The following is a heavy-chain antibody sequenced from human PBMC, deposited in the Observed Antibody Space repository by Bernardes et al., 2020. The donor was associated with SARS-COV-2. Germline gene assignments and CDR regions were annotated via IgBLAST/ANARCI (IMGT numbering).Heavy chain of an antibody. CDR3: ARGFPGIAAAGRYGMDV. CDR1: GFTFSSYG. J-gene: IGHJ6*02. V-gene: IGHV3-33*01. Sequence: GGSLRLSCAASGFTFSSYGMHWVRQAPGKGLEWVAVIWYDGSNKYYADSVKGRFTISRDNSKNTLYLQMNSLRAEDTAVYYCARGFPGIAAAGRYGMDVWGQGTTVTVSS. D-gene: IGHD6-13*01. CDR2: IWYDGSNK.